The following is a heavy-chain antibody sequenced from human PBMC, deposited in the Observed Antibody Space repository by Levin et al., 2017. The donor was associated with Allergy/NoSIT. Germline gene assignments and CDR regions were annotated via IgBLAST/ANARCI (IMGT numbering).Heavy chain of an antibody. V-gene: IGHV1-2*06. Sequence: GESLKISCKASGFTFTIYDIHWVRQAPGQGLEWVGRLNPNTGATDSAQKFVGRVTMTRDTSTTTAFMELTRLRPDDTAIYYCARETIAAPPSNWVDTWGQGALVTVSS. J-gene: IGHJ5*02. CDR3: ARETIAAPPSNWVDT. CDR2: LNPNTGAT. D-gene: IGHD6-13*01. CDR1: GFTFTIYD.